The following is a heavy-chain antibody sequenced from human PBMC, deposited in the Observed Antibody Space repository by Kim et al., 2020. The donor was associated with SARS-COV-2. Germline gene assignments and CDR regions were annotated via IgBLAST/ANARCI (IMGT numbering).Heavy chain of an antibody. J-gene: IGHJ4*02. Sequence: DGSNKYDVDSVKGRFTSSRDNSKNTLYLQMNSLRAEDTAVYYCAKRSFDYWGQGTLVTVSS. CDR3: AKRSFDY. CDR2: DGSNK. V-gene: IGHV3-30*02.